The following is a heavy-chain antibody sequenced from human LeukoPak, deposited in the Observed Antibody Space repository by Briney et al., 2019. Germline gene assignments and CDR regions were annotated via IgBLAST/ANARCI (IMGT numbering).Heavy chain of an antibody. V-gene: IGHV3-30*02. CDR3: AKSTTTVTIFGILGY. D-gene: IGHD4-17*01. CDR1: GFTFSSYG. CDR2: IRSDGSDK. J-gene: IGHJ4*02. Sequence: GGSLRLSCAASGFTFSSYGMNWVRQAPGKGLEWVASIRSDGSDKKYADSVKGQFTISRDNSKNTLYVQMNSLRAEDTAVYYCAKSTTTVTIFGILGYWGQGTLVTVSS.